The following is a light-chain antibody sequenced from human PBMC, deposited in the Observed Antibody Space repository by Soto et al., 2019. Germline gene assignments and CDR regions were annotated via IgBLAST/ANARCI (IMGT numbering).Light chain of an antibody. CDR1: QSVSSY. CDR3: QQRNYWQVT. J-gene: IGKJ5*01. CDR2: DVS. Sequence: EFVLTQSPVTLSLSPGERSTLSCRASQSVSSYLAWYQQKPVQAPRLLIYDVSNRATGIPARFSGSGSGTDFTLTISSLEPEDFAVYYCQQRNYWQVTFGQGTRLEIK. V-gene: IGKV3-11*01.